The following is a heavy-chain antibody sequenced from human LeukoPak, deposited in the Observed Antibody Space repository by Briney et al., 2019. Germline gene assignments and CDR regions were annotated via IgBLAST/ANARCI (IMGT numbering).Heavy chain of an antibody. V-gene: IGHV4-59*08. D-gene: IGHD1-26*01. Sequence: SETLSLTCTVSGGSISSYYWSWIRQPPGKGLEWVGYFYYSGSTNYNPSPKSRVTISLDTSKNQFSLKLSSVTAADTAVYYCARHGSGSYWGLCDYWGQGTLVTVSS. CDR3: ARHGSGSYWGLCDY. CDR1: GGSISSYY. J-gene: IGHJ4*02. CDR2: FYYSGST.